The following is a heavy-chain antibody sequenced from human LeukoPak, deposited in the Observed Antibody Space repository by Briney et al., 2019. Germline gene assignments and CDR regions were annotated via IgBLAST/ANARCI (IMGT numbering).Heavy chain of an antibody. V-gene: IGHV3-21*01. Sequence: GGSLRLSCAASGFTFSSYSMNWVRQAPGKGLEWVSSISSSSSYIYYADSVKGRFTVSRDNAKNSLYLQMNSLRAEDTAVYYCARAPLSSGWFSDAFDIWGQGTMVTVSS. CDR2: ISSSSSYI. CDR1: GFTFSSYS. CDR3: ARAPLSSGWFSDAFDI. J-gene: IGHJ3*02. D-gene: IGHD6-19*01.